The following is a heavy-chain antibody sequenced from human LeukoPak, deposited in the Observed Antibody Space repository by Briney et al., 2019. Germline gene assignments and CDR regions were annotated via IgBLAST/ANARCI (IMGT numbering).Heavy chain of an antibody. CDR3: ARVPNVWMMIGRDY. Sequence: GGSLRLSCAASGFTFSYYEMNWVRQAPGKGLEWVSYISSSGNTIYYADSVKGRFTISRDNAKNSLYLQMNSLRAEDTAVYYCARVPNVWMMIGRDYWGQGSLVTVSS. D-gene: IGHD3-22*01. CDR1: GFTFSYYE. CDR2: ISSSGNTI. J-gene: IGHJ4*02. V-gene: IGHV3-48*03.